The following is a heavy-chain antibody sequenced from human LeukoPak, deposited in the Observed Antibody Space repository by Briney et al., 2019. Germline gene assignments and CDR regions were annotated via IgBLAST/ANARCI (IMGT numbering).Heavy chain of an antibody. CDR3: ARAVGALDI. CDR2: INPTGGTT. D-gene: IGHD1-26*01. V-gene: IGHV1-46*01. Sequence: ASVKVSRKASGYTFTSYYMHWVRQAPGQGLEWMGIINPTGGTTTYAQKFQGRVTMTRDTSTSTVYMELSSLRSEDTAVYYCARAVGALDIWGQGIMVTVSS. CDR1: GYTFTSYY. J-gene: IGHJ3*02.